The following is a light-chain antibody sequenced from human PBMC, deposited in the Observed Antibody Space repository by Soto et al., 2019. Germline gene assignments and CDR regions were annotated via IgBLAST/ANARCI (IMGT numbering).Light chain of an antibody. CDR3: QQYNSWPPIT. V-gene: IGKV3-15*01. CDR2: DAS. J-gene: IGKJ5*01. CDR1: QSVRSN. Sequence: EIVMTQSPATLSASPGERATLSCRASQSVRSNLAWYQQKPGQAPRLLIYDASTRATGIPDRFSGGGSGTEFTLTISSLQSEDFVVYYCQQYNSWPPITFGQGTRLEI.